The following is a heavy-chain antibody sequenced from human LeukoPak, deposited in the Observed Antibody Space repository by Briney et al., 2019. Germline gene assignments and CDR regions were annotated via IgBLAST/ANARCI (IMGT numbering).Heavy chain of an antibody. CDR1: GYTFSSYA. D-gene: IGHD6-13*01. J-gene: IGHJ6*03. Sequence: ASVKVSCKASGYTFSSYAMNWVRQAPGQGLEWMGWINTNTGNPTYAQGFTGRFVFSLDTSVSTAYLQISSLKAEDTAVYYCARGLYSSSWYSSYYYYYMDVWGKGTTVTVSS. CDR2: INTNTGNP. V-gene: IGHV7-4-1*02. CDR3: ARGLYSSSWYSSYYYYYMDV.